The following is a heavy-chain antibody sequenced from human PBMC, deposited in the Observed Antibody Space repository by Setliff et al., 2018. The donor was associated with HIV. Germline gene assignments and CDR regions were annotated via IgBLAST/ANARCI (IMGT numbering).Heavy chain of an antibody. CDR1: GFTFSDYS. Sequence: GGSLRLSCAASGFTFSDYSMNWFRQTPGKGLEWVSFIHSSSSRIYYADSVKGRFTVPRDNAKNSLYLQMNNLRAEDTAVYYCGRAPPYCSGGSCADYWGQGTLVTVSS. CDR2: IHSSSSRI. V-gene: IGHV3-48*04. CDR3: GRAPPYCSGGSCADY. D-gene: IGHD2-15*01. J-gene: IGHJ4*02.